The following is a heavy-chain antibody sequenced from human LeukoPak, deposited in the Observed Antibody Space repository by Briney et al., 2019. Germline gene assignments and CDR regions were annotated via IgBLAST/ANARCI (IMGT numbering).Heavy chain of an antibody. CDR1: GFTFDDYA. D-gene: IGHD5-18*01. Sequence: QSGRSLRLSCAASGFTFDDYAMNWVRQAPGKGLEWVSGISWNRGSIVNADSVKGRFTISIDNAKNSLYLQMNSLIAEDTALYYCAKYIGYGAFDIWGQGTMVSVSS. J-gene: IGHJ3*02. CDR3: AKYIGYGAFDI. V-gene: IGHV3-9*01. CDR2: ISWNRGSI.